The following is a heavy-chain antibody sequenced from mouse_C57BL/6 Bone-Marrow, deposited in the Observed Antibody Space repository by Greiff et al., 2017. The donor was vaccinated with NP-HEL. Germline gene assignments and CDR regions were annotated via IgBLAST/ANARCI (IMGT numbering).Heavy chain of an antibody. V-gene: IGHV1-81*01. D-gene: IGHD4-1*01. J-gene: IGHJ3*01. Sequence: VKLMESGAELARPGASVKLSCKASGYTFTSYGISWVKQRTGQGLEWIGEIYPRSGNTYYNEKFKGKATLTADKSSSTAYMELRSLTSEDSAVYFCARRLGQPAWFAYWGQGTLVTVSA. CDR1: GYTFTSYG. CDR2: IYPRSGNT. CDR3: ARRLGQPAWFAY.